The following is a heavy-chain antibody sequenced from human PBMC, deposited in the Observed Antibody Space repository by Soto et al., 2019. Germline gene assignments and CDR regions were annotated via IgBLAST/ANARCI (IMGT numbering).Heavy chain of an antibody. CDR2: IYYSGST. D-gene: IGHD6-6*01. J-gene: IGHJ4*02. CDR1: GGSIRDFY. Sequence: PAETLATSFTVSGGSIRDFYWSWIRQPPGKVLEWIGYIYYSGSTNYNPSLKSRVTISVDTSQNQFSLNLRSMSPADTAVYYCARVGGLAARTFDYWGPGTLVTVSS. V-gene: IGHV4-59*01. CDR3: ARVGGLAARTFDY.